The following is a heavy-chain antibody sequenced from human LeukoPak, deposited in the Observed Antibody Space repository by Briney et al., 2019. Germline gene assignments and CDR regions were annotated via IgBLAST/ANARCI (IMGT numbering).Heavy chain of an antibody. D-gene: IGHD5-18*01. CDR3: ARDSGYSYGSHYYYGMDV. CDR2: IYYSGST. CDR1: GGSISSYY. J-gene: IGHJ6*02. V-gene: IGHV4-59*01. Sequence: SETLSLTCTVSGGSISSYYWSWIRQPLGKGLEWIGYIYYSGSTNYNPSLKSRVTISVDTSKNQFSLKLSSVTAADTAVYYCARDSGYSYGSHYYYGMDVWGQGTTVTVSS.